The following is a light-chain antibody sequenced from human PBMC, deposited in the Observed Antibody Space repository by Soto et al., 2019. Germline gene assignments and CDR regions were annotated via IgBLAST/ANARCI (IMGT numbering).Light chain of an antibody. V-gene: IGKV3-20*01. J-gene: IGKJ1*01. CDR2: GAS. Sequence: DIVLTQSPGTLSLSTGERATLSCRASQTVSSARLAWFQQKPGQAPRLLIYGASSRAPGIPDRFSGSGSGTDFTLTISRLEPEDFAVYYCQQYGSSLPWTFGQGTKVDIK. CDR1: QTVSSAR. CDR3: QQYGSSLPWT.